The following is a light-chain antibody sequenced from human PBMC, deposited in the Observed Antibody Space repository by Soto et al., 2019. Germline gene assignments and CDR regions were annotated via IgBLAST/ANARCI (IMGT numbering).Light chain of an antibody. V-gene: IGLV3-27*01. CDR3: YSAADNIGV. Sequence: SYDLTQPSSVSVSPGQTARITCSGDVLAKKYARWFQQKPGQAPVLVIYKDSERPSGIPERFSGSSSGTTVTLTISGAQVEDVADYYCYSAADNIGVFGTGTKSPS. J-gene: IGLJ1*01. CDR1: VLAKKY. CDR2: KDS.